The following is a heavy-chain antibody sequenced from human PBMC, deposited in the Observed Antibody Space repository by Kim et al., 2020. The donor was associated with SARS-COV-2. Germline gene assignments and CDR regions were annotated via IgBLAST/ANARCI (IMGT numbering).Heavy chain of an antibody. J-gene: IGHJ4*02. D-gene: IGHD3-10*01. Sequence: TNYNPALKIRVTIAVDTSKNQFSLKLSSVTAADTAVYYCARHVIRGYFDYWGQGTLVTVSS. CDR2: T. V-gene: IGHV4-30-2*03. CDR3: ARHVIRGYFDY.